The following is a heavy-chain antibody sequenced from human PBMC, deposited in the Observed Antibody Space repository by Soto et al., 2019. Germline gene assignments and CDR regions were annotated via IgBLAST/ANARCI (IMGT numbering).Heavy chain of an antibody. J-gene: IGHJ4*02. CDR3: TRANWYSEY. Sequence: SETLSLTCTVSGGSISSYYWSWIRQPPGKGLEWIGYIYYSGSTNYNPSLKSRVTISVDTSKNQFSLNLTSLTAADTAIYYCTRANWYSEYWGQGTLVTVSS. CDR1: GGSISSYY. D-gene: IGHD7-27*01. CDR2: IYYSGST. V-gene: IGHV4-59*01.